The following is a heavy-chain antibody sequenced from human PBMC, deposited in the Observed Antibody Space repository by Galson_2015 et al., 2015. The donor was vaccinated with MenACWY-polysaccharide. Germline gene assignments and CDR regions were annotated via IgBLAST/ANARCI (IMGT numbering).Heavy chain of an antibody. CDR1: GGSISSSY. V-gene: IGHV4-59*01. Sequence: SETLSLTCTVSGGSISSSYWSRIRQPPGKGLEWIGYIYYSGSTNYNPSLKSRVTISVDTSKNQFSLKLSSVTAADTAVYYCARVGNMIADAFDIWGQGTMVTVSS. J-gene: IGHJ3*02. D-gene: IGHD3-22*01. CDR3: ARVGNMIADAFDI. CDR2: IYYSGST.